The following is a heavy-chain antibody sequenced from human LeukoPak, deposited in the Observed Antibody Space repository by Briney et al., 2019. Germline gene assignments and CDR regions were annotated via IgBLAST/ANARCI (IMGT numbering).Heavy chain of an antibody. CDR3: ARSPSGYRFDS. CDR1: GGSTNRGTFF. D-gene: IGHD3-22*01. Sequence: SETLSLTCAVSGGSTNRGTFFWTWIRKPPGTGLEWIGYISNSGSTNYHPSLKSRVTISSDTSKTQFTLKLTSVTAADTAVYYCARSPSGYRFDSWGQGTLVTVSS. J-gene: IGHJ4*02. V-gene: IGHV4-61*01. CDR2: ISNSGST.